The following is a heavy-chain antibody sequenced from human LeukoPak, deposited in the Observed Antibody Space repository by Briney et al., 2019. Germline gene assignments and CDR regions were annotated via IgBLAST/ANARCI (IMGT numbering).Heavy chain of an antibody. J-gene: IGHJ4*02. CDR1: GFTFSSYA. CDR3: AKDTRTVFGVASHYFDY. D-gene: IGHD3-3*01. V-gene: IGHV3-23*01. CDR2: ISGSGGST. Sequence: QTGGSLRLSCAASGFTFSSYAMSWVRQAPGKGLEWVSAISGSGGSTYHADSVKGRFTISRDNSKNTLYLQMNSLRAEDTAVYYCAKDTRTVFGVASHYFDYWGQGTLVTVSS.